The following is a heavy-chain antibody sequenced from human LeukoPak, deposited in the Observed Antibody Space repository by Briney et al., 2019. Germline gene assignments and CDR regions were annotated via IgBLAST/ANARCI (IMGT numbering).Heavy chain of an antibody. J-gene: IGHJ6*03. D-gene: IGHD1-7*01. CDR3: AKGTGTTFRFRTYSYFYHMDV. V-gene: IGHV3-23*01. CDR2: ISCSEDNT. CDR1: GFTFSTYA. Sequence: GGSLRLSCAVSGFTFSTYAMNWVRQAPGKGLEWVSSISCSEDNTYYADSVKGRFTISRDSSKNTLYLQMNSLSAEDTAVYYCAKGTGTTFRFRTYSYFYHMDVWGKGTTVTVSS.